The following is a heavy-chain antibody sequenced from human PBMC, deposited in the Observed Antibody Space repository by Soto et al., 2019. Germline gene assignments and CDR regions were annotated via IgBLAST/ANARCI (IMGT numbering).Heavy chain of an antibody. J-gene: IGHJ4*02. D-gene: IGHD3-9*01. CDR1: GFTVSSNY. Sequence: GGSLRLSCAASGFTVSSNYMSWVRQAPGKGLEWVSVIYSGGSTYYADSVKGRFTISRDNSKNTLYLQMNSLRAEDTAVYYCARVGGHVLRYFDWLPPIDYWGQGTLVTVSS. CDR2: IYSGGST. CDR3: ARVGGHVLRYFDWLPPIDY. V-gene: IGHV3-66*01.